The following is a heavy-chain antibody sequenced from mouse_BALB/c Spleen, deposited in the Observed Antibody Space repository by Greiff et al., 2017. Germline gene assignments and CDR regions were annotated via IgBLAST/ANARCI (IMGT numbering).Heavy chain of an antibody. CDR1: GYSITSGYY. CDR2: ISYDGSN. CDR3: ARGYRYDEGGDY. V-gene: IGHV3-6*02. D-gene: IGHD2-14*01. J-gene: IGHJ2*01. Sequence: EVKLVESGPGLVKPSQSLSLTCSVTGYSITSGYYWNWIRQFPGNKLEWMGYISYDGSNNYNPSLKNRISITRDTSKNQFFLKLNSVTTEDTATYYCARGYRYDEGGDYWGQGTTLTVSS.